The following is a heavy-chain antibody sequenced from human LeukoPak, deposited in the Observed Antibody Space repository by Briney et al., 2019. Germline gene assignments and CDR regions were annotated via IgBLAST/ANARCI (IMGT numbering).Heavy chain of an antibody. Sequence: GGSLRLSCAASGFTFSNYWMHWVRQAPGKGLVWVSRINTDDGSSTNYADSVKGRFTISRDNAKNTLYLQMNSLRAEDTAVYYCVAATPHLDYWGQGTLVTVSS. J-gene: IGHJ4*02. CDR2: INTDDGSST. V-gene: IGHV3-74*01. CDR1: GFTFSNYW. D-gene: IGHD6-13*01. CDR3: VAATPHLDY.